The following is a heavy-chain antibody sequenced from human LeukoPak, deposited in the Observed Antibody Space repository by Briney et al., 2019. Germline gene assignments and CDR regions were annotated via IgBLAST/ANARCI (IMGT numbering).Heavy chain of an antibody. CDR1: GGXFSSYA. Sequence: ASVKVSCKASGGXFSSYAMSWVRQAPGQGLEWLGGIIPIFGTANYAQKFQGRVTITADESTSTAYMELSSLRSEDTAVYYCARAWDYDSSGYSYLTHFDYWGQGTLVTVSS. V-gene: IGHV1-69*13. J-gene: IGHJ4*02. CDR3: ARAWDYDSSGYSYLTHFDY. CDR2: IIPIFGTA. D-gene: IGHD3-22*01.